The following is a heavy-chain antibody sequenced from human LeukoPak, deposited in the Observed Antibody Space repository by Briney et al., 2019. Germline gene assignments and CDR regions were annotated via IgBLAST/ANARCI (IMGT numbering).Heavy chain of an antibody. Sequence: SGGSLRLSCAASGFTFDDYAMHWVRQAPGKGLEWVSLISGDGGSTYYADSVKGRFTISRDNSKNSLYLQMNSLRTEDTALYYCAKDMIAAAGRYYYYYGMDVWGQGTTVTVSS. V-gene: IGHV3-43*02. CDR3: AKDMIAAAGRYYYYYGMDV. CDR2: ISGDGGST. J-gene: IGHJ6*02. D-gene: IGHD6-13*01. CDR1: GFTFDDYA.